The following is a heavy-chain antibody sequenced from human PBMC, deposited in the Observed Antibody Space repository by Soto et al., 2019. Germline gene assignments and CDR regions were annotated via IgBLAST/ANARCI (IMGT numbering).Heavy chain of an antibody. CDR1: GFAFSEFW. D-gene: IGHD5-18*01. J-gene: IGHJ5*02. CDR3: VRGGSYSAGHVLDP. Sequence: EVELAESGGGLVRPGGSLRLCCAASGFAFSEFWMHWVRQAPGKGLAWGSRISSDGTTISYADSVKGRFTISRDNTKNTLFLHMNSLRVEDTAVHHCVRGGSYSAGHVLDPWGQGTLVAVSS. V-gene: IGHV3-74*01. CDR2: ISSDGTTI.